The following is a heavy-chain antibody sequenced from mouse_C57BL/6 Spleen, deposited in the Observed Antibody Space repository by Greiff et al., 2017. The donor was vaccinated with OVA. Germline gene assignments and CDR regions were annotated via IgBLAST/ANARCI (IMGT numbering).Heavy chain of an antibody. Sequence: VQLKESGPGLVKPSQSLSLTCSVTGYSITSGYYWNWIRQFPGNKLEWLGYISYDGSNNYKPSLKNRISITRDTSKNQFFLKLHSVTTDDTTTYYCAFITTVVAPYYYAMDYWGQGTSVTVSS. V-gene: IGHV3-6*01. CDR3: AFITTVVAPYYYAMDY. CDR2: ISYDGSN. CDR1: GYSITSGYY. D-gene: IGHD1-1*01. J-gene: IGHJ4*01.